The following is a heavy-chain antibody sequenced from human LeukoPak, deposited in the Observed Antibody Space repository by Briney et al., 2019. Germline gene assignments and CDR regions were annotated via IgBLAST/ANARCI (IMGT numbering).Heavy chain of an antibody. Sequence: GGSLRLSCAASGFAFSTYAMSWVRQAPGKGLEWVSSISGSGSNTYYADSVKGQFTISRDSSKSTLYLQMNSLRAEDTAVYYCAKSLTVTTRIHSIDPRGQGTLVTVSS. CDR1: GFAFSTYA. V-gene: IGHV3-23*01. CDR3: AKSLTVTTRIHSIDP. CDR2: ISGSGSNT. J-gene: IGHJ4*02. D-gene: IGHD4-17*01.